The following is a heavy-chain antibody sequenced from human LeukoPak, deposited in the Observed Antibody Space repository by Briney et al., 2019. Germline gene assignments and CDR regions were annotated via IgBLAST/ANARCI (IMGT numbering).Heavy chain of an antibody. CDR1: GFTFSCYA. D-gene: IGHD3-22*01. CDR3: ARDMVVMEDY. CDR2: ISYDGSNK. Sequence: PGRSLRLSCAASGFTFSCYAMHWVRQAPGKGLEWVAVISYDGSNKYYADSVKGRFTISRDNSKNTLYLQMNSLRAEDTAVYYCARDMVVMEDYWGQGTLVTVSS. V-gene: IGHV3-30-3*01. J-gene: IGHJ4*02.